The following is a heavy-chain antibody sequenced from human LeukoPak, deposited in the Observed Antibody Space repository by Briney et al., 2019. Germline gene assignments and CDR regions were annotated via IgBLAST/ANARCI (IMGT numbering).Heavy chain of an antibody. D-gene: IGHD2/OR15-2a*01. CDR3: ARSREGIYFDY. Sequence: SETLSLTCTVSGVSISSSSYYWGWIRQPPGKGLEWIGSIYYSGSTYYNPSLKSRVTISVDTSKNQFSLKLSSVTAADTAVYYCARSREGIYFDYWGPGTLVTVSS. CDR2: IYYSGST. V-gene: IGHV4-39*07. J-gene: IGHJ4*02. CDR1: GVSISSSSYY.